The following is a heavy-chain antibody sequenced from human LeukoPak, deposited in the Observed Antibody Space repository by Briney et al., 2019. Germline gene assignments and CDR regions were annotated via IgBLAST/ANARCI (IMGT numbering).Heavy chain of an antibody. V-gene: IGHV4-59*12. CDR3: ARGPATGITMVRGVRRWFDP. D-gene: IGHD3-10*01. Sequence: SETLSLTCTVSGGSISSYYWSWLRQPPGKGLEWLGYIYYSGSTNYNPSLKSRVTISVDTSKNQFSLKLSSVTAADTAVYYCARGPATGITMVRGVRRWFDPWGQGTLVTVSS. CDR1: GGSISSYY. CDR2: IYYSGST. J-gene: IGHJ5*02.